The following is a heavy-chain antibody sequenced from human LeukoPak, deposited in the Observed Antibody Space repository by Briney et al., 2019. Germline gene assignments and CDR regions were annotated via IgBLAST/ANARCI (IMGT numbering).Heavy chain of an antibody. CDR2: INHSGST. J-gene: IGHJ5*02. Sequence: SETLSLTCAVYGGSFSGYYWSWIRQPPGKGLEWIGEINHSGSTNYNPSLKSRVTMSVDTSKNQFSLELSSVTAADTAVYYCARGKYLGNWFDPWGQGTLVTVSS. V-gene: IGHV4-34*01. CDR1: GGSFSGYY. CDR3: ARGKYLGNWFDP.